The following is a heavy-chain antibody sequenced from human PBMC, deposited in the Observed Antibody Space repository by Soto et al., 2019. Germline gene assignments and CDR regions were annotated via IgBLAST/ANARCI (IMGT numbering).Heavy chain of an antibody. J-gene: IGHJ5*02. CDR3: ARKLVRDYGDYAWFDP. Sequence: ETLSLTCTVSGGSISSYYWSWIRQPPGKGLEWIGYIYYSGSTNYNPSLKSRVTISVDTSKNQFSLKLSSVTAADTAVYYCARKLVRDYGDYAWFDPWGQGTLVTVSS. CDR2: IYYSGST. D-gene: IGHD4-17*01. CDR1: GGSISSYY. V-gene: IGHV4-59*01.